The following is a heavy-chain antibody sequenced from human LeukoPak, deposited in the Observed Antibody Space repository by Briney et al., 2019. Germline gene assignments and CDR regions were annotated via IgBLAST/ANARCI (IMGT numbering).Heavy chain of an antibody. D-gene: IGHD5-24*01. Sequence: ASVKVSCKASGYTFTSYGINWVRQAPGQGLEWMGWINPNSGGTNYAQKFQGRVTMTRDTSISTAYMELSRLRSDDTAVYYCARGQMGEMAIDWGQGTLVTVSS. CDR2: INPNSGGT. J-gene: IGHJ4*02. V-gene: IGHV1-2*02. CDR1: GYTFTSYG. CDR3: ARGQMGEMAID.